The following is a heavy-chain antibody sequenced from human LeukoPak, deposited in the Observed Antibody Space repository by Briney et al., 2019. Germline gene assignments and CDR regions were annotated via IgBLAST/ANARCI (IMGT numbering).Heavy chain of an antibody. CDR2: IYYSGSP. J-gene: IGHJ6*02. CDR1: GGSISSSSYY. CDR3: ARSVVTYDYYYYGMDV. Sequence: SETLSLTCTVSGGSISSSSYYWGWIRQPPGKGLEWIGSIYYSGSPYYNPSLKSRVTISVDTSKNQFSLKLSPVTAADTAVYYCARSVVTYDYYYYGMDVWGQGTTVTVSS. V-gene: IGHV4-39*01. D-gene: IGHD3-22*01.